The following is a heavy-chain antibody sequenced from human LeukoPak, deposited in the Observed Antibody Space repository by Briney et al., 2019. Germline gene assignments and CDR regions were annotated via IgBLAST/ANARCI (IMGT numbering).Heavy chain of an antibody. Sequence: GGSLRLSCAASGFTVSSKYMSWVRRAPGKGLEWVSVIYGGGGTYYADSVKGRFTISRDNSKNTLYLQINSLRAEDTAVYYCARDGEYSYGYGFDYWGQGTLVTVSS. CDR2: IYGGGGT. D-gene: IGHD5-18*01. CDR3: ARDGEYSYGYGFDY. CDR1: GFTVSSKY. J-gene: IGHJ4*02. V-gene: IGHV3-66*01.